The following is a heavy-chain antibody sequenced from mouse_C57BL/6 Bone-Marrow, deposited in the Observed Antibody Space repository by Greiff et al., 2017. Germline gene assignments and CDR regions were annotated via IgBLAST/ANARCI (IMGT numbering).Heavy chain of an antibody. V-gene: IGHV1-82*01. D-gene: IGHD1-1*01. Sequence: QVQLKESGPELVKPGASVKISCKASGYAFSSSWMNWVKQRPGKGLEWIGRIYPGDGDTNYNGKFKGKATLTADKSSSTAYMQLSSLTSEDSAVYFCARRTYSWFAYWGQGTLVTVSA. CDR2: IYPGDGDT. CDR1: GYAFSSSW. CDR3: ARRTYSWFAY. J-gene: IGHJ3*01.